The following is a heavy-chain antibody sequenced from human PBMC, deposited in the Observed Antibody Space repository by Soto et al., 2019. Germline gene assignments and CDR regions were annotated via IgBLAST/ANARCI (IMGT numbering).Heavy chain of an antibody. CDR1: GGTFSSYA. V-gene: IGHV1-69*01. J-gene: IGHJ5*02. Sequence: QVPLVQSGAEVKKPGSSVTVSCKASGGTFSSYAIHWVRQAPGQGLEWMGGIIPMYGPAKYAQRFQGRVTITADESPTTVYMERISLTSQDTAVYYCARVTSMVRGVIDNWFDPWGHGTLVTVSS. D-gene: IGHD3-10*01. CDR2: IIPMYGPA. CDR3: ARVTSMVRGVIDNWFDP.